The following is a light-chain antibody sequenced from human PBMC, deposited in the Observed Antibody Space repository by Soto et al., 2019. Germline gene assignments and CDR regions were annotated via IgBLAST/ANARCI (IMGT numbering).Light chain of an antibody. CDR2: KAS. Sequence: DIQMTQSPSTLSASVGDRVTITCRASQSISSWLAWYQQKPGKAPKLLNYKASSLESGLPSRFSGSGAGTEFTLTISSLQPDDFATYYCQQSWTFGQGTKVEIK. V-gene: IGKV1-5*03. CDR1: QSISSW. J-gene: IGKJ1*01. CDR3: QQSWT.